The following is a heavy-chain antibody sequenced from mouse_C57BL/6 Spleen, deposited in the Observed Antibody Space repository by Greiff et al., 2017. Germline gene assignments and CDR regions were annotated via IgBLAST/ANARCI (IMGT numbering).Heavy chain of an antibody. J-gene: IGHJ1*03. V-gene: IGHV5-9*01. CDR2: ISGGGGNT. D-gene: IGHD2-3*01. Sequence: DVHLVESGGGLVKPGGSLKLSCAASGFTFSSYTMSWVRQTPEKRLEWVATISGGGGNTYYPDSVKGRFTISRDNAKNTLYLQMSSLRSEDTALYYCARRGYDYGYFDVWGTGTTVTVSS. CDR1: GFTFSSYT. CDR3: ARRGYDYGYFDV.